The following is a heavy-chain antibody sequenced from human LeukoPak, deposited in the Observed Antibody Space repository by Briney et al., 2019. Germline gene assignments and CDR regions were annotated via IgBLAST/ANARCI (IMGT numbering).Heavy chain of an antibody. J-gene: IGHJ5*02. CDR3: ARVDYYGSGSYYRTHNWFDP. CDR2: INPNSGGT. Sequence: GASVKVSCKASGYTFTGYYMHWVRQAPGQGLEWMAWINPNSGGTNYAQKFQGRVTMTRDTSISTAYMELSRLRSDDTAVYYCARVDYYGSGSYYRTHNWFDPWGQGTLVTVSS. CDR1: GYTFTGYY. V-gene: IGHV1-2*02. D-gene: IGHD3-10*01.